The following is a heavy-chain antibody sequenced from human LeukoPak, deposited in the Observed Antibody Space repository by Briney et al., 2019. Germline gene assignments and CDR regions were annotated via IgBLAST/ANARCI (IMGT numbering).Heavy chain of an antibody. Sequence: GGSLRLSCAASGFTFSTYEMNWVRQAPGKGLEWISYISSNGNSIYYTDSVKGRFTISRDNARNSVYLQMNSLRAEDTAIYYCARESRAVADYWGQGILVTVAS. D-gene: IGHD6-19*01. CDR1: GFTFSTYE. CDR2: ISSNGNSI. CDR3: ARESRAVADY. J-gene: IGHJ4*02. V-gene: IGHV3-48*03.